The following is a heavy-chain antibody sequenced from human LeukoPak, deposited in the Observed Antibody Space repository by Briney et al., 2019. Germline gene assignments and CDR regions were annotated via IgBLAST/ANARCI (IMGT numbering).Heavy chain of an antibody. Sequence: GSSVKVSCTASGGTFSSYAISWVRQAPGQGLEWMGGIIPIFGTANYAQKFQGRVTITTDESTSTAYMELSSLRSEDTAVYYCARGSSMVTDYYYYYMDVWGKGTTVTVSS. D-gene: IGHD5-18*01. CDR1: GGTFSSYA. CDR2: IIPIFGTA. CDR3: ARGSSMVTDYYYYYMDV. J-gene: IGHJ6*03. V-gene: IGHV1-69*05.